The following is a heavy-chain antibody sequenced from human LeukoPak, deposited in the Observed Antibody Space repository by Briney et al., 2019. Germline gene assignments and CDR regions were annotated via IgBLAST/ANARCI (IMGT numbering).Heavy chain of an antibody. J-gene: IGHJ6*03. CDR2: INWNGGST. Sequence: GGSLRLSCAASGFTFDDYGMSWVRQAPGKGLEWVSGINWNGGSTGYADSGKGRFTISRDNAKNSLYLQMNSLRAEDTALYYCARAPLTTTYYYYYMDVWGKGTTVTVSS. V-gene: IGHV3-20*04. CDR3: ARAPLTTTYYYYYMDV. D-gene: IGHD4-11*01. CDR1: GFTFDDYG.